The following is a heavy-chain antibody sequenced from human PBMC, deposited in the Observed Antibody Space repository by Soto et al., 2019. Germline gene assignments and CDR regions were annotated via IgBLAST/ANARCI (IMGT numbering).Heavy chain of an antibody. CDR1: GFTFSSYA. V-gene: IGHV3-23*01. Sequence: GGSLRLSCAASGFTFSSYAMSWVRQAPGKGLEWVSAISGSGGSTYYADSVKGRFTISRDNSKNTLYLQMNSLRAEDTAVYYCAKLSSSWYGPNWFDPWGQGTLVTVSS. D-gene: IGHD6-13*01. CDR2: ISGSGGST. J-gene: IGHJ5*02. CDR3: AKLSSSWYGPNWFDP.